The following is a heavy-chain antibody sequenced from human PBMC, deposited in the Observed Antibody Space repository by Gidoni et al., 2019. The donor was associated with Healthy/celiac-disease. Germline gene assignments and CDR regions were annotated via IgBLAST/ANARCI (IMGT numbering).Heavy chain of an antibody. V-gene: IGHV3-33*01. CDR1: GFAFSSYG. CDR3: ARAAFDFGDDNWYFDL. J-gene: IGHJ2*01. D-gene: IGHD4-17*01. Sequence: QVQLVVSGGGVVQPGRSLRLSCAASGFAFSSYGMHWVRQAPGKGLEWVAVIWDDGNNKYYADTVKGRFTISRDNSKNTLFLQMNSLRAEDTAMYYCARAAFDFGDDNWYFDLWGRGTLVTVSS. CDR2: IWDDGNNK.